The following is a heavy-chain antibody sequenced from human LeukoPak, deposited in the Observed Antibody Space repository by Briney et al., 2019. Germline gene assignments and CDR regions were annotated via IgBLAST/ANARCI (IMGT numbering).Heavy chain of an antibody. V-gene: IGHV3-48*04. Sequence: GGSLRLPCAASGFTFSSYAMSWVRQAPGKGLEWVSYISSSGSTIYYADSVKGRFTISRDNAKNSLYLQMNSLRAEDTAVYYCAREDGRVVVAATPVYYYYGMDVWGQGTTVTVSS. D-gene: IGHD2-15*01. CDR1: GFTFSSYA. J-gene: IGHJ6*02. CDR2: ISSSGSTI. CDR3: AREDGRVVVAATPVYYYYGMDV.